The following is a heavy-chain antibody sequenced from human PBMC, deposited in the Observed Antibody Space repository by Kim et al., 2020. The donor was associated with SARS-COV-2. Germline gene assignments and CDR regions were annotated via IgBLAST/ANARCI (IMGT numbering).Heavy chain of an antibody. CDR3: ARCHRPYYYGSGSCPIDY. J-gene: IGHJ4*02. D-gene: IGHD3-10*01. CDR1: GGSFSGYY. Sequence: SETLSLTCAVYGGSFSGYYWSWIRQPPGKGLEWIGEINHSGSTNYNPSLKSRVTISVDTSKNQFSLKLSSVTAADTAVYYCARCHRPYYYGSGSCPIDYWGRGTLVTVTS. V-gene: IGHV4-34*01. CDR2: INHSGST.